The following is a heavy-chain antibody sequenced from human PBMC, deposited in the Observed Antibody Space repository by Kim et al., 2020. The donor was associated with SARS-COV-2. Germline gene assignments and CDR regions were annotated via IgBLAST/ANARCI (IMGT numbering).Heavy chain of an antibody. V-gene: IGHV3-74*01. CDR2: INSDGSST. CDR1: GFTFSSYW. CDR3: ARGNYDYVWGSTLDY. D-gene: IGHD3-16*01. J-gene: IGHJ4*02. Sequence: GGSLRLSCAASGFTFSSYWMHWVRQAPGKGLVWVSRINSDGSSTSYADSEKGRFTISRDNAKNTLYLQMNSLRAEDTAVYYCARGNYDYVWGSTLDYWGQGTLVTVSS.